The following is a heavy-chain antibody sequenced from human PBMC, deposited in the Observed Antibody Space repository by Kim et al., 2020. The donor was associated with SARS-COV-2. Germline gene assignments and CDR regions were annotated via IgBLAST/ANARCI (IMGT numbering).Heavy chain of an antibody. CDR3: ARDRGVAAAGTWWFDP. V-gene: IGHV1-2*02. J-gene: IGHJ5*02. Sequence: KFQGRVTMTRDTSISTAYMELSRLRSDDTAVYYCARDRGVAAAGTWWFDPWGQGTLVTVSS. D-gene: IGHD6-13*01.